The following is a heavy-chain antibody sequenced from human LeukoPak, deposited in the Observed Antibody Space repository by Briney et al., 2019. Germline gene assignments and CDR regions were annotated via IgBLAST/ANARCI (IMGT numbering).Heavy chain of an antibody. V-gene: IGHV4-31*03. CDR1: GGSISSGGYY. CDR3: ARGLPIISMLRGVKPSVMFDS. D-gene: IGHD3-10*01. Sequence: PSETLSLTCTVSGGSISSGGYYWSWIRQHPGKGLEWIGYIYYSGSTYYNPSLKSRVTISVDTSKNQFSLKLSSVTAADTAVYYCARGLPIISMLRGVKPSVMFDSWGQGTLVTVSS. J-gene: IGHJ5*01. CDR2: IYYSGST.